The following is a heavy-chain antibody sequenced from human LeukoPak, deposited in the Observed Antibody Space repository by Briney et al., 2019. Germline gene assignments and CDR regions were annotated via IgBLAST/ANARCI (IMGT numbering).Heavy chain of an antibody. V-gene: IGHV5-51*01. J-gene: IGHJ4*02. CDR3: ARQSRDGSKTRGYYFDS. CDR2: XXXGDSDT. CDR1: GYIFTHYW. D-gene: IGHD3-10*01. Sequence: GESLKISCQASGYIFTHYWIGWVRQMPAKGLXXXXXXXXGDSDTTYSPSFQGQVTISADKSISTVYLQWSSLKASDTAMYYCARQSRDGSKTRGYYFDSWGQGTLVTVSS.